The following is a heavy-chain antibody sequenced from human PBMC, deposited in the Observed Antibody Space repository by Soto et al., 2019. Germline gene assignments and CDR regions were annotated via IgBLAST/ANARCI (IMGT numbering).Heavy chain of an antibody. V-gene: IGHV6-1*01. J-gene: IGHJ4*02. Sequence: SQTLPRTYAISGDSVSSNSATWNWIRQSPSRGLEWLGRTYHRSKWYYDYAASVQSRISINPDTSKNQFSLQLKSVTPEDSAVYYCAKFLSVQLRGPGSRDYSCPAPLLTGS. CDR3: AKFLSVQLRGPGSRDY. CDR2: TYHRSKWYY. D-gene: IGHD2-15*01. CDR1: GDSVSSNSAT.